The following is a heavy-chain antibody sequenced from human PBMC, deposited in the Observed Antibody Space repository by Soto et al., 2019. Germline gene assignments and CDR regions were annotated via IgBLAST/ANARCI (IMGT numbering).Heavy chain of an antibody. CDR2: ISDDGTRT. CDR1: GFTFKTFA. D-gene: IGHD3-16*01. CDR3: VKGGWLDF. V-gene: IGHV3-23*01. J-gene: IGHJ5*01. Sequence: EVQLLESGGGLVQPGGSLRLSCEASGFTFKTFAMSWVRQAPGRGLEWVSFISDDGTRTYYADAVKGRFTIPRDNSKYTLYLQMNSLTVEDTAVYACVKGGWLDFWGQGTLVTVSS.